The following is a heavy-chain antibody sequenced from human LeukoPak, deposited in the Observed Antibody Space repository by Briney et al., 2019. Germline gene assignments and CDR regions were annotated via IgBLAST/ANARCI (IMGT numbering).Heavy chain of an antibody. CDR1: GFSFPNYA. Sequence: GGSLRLSCVASGFSFPNYAMTWVRQAPGERLEWVSAIRGSGDRTSYADSLKGRFTISRDKSKNTLYLHMNSLRAEDTAVYYCARDDAVGGGYLDYWGQGALVTVSS. V-gene: IGHV3-23*01. CDR2: IRGSGDRT. J-gene: IGHJ4*02. D-gene: IGHD6-19*01. CDR3: ARDDAVGGGYLDY.